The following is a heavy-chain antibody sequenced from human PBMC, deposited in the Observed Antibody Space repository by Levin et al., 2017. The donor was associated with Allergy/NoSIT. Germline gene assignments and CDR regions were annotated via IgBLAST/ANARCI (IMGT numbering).Heavy chain of an antibody. D-gene: IGHD6-6*01. CDR2: LRSIRHGGTS. CDR3: TRDIAARHWFDP. Sequence: SGGSLRLSCTASGFTFGDYAMSWFRQAPGKGLEWVAFLRSIRHGGTSEYAASVKGRFIISRDDSTSIAYLQMNSLQIEDTAMYYCTRDIAARHWFDPWGQGTQVTVSS. V-gene: IGHV3-49*03. CDR1: GFTFGDYA. J-gene: IGHJ5*01.